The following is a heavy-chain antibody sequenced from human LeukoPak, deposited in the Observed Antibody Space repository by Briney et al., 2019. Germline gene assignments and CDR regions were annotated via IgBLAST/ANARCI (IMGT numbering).Heavy chain of an antibody. CDR2: VNHSGRT. V-gene: IGHV4-34*01. CDR3: ARDQTYYCGSGILSRTFAFEV. CDR1: GGSFSDYW. Sequence: PSETLSLTCAVYGGSFSDYWWTWTRHSPGKGLEWIGEVNHSGRTNYNPSLKSRVSISVDTSKNQFSLKLSSVTAADTAVYYCARDQTYYCGSGILSRTFAFEVWGQGAMVTVSS. J-gene: IGHJ3*01. D-gene: IGHD3-10*01.